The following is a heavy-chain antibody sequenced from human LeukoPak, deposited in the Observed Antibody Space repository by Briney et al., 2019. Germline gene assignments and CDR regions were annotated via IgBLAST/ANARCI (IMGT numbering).Heavy chain of an antibody. D-gene: IGHD3-22*01. Sequence: SETLSLTCTVSGGSISTYFWSWIRQPPGRGLEWIGRIYYSGRTNYNPPLKSRVTISVDTSKNQFSLKLSSVTAADTAVYYCARDTYYYDSGGYDDAFDIWGPGTTVTVSS. J-gene: IGHJ3*02. CDR3: ARDTYYYDSGGYDDAFDI. CDR2: IYYSGRT. CDR1: GGSISTYF. V-gene: IGHV4-59*12.